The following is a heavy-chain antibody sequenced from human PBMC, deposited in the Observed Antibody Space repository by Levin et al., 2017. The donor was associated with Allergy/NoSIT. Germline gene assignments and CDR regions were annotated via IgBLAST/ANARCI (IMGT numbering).Heavy chain of an antibody. CDR2: ISWNSDNI. D-gene: IGHD2-8*02. Sequence: SCTASGFSFEDYAIHWVRQAPGKGLEWVSGISWNSDNIAYADSVKGRFTLSRDNAKISLYLQMNSLRAEDTALYYCAKGRSVRYWHAAFDIWGQGTMVTVSS. J-gene: IGHJ3*02. CDR1: GFSFEDYA. V-gene: IGHV3-9*01. CDR3: AKGRSVRYWHAAFDI.